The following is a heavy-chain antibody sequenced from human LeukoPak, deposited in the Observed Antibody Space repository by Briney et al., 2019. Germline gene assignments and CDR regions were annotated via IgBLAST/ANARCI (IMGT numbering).Heavy chain of an antibody. CDR1: GFTFSSYG. CDR3: ARDSVVTPSQADYGDY. D-gene: IGHD4-23*01. Sequence: GGSLRLSCAASGFTFSSYGMHWVRQAPGKGLEWVAVIWYDGSNKYYADSVKGRFTISRDNSKNTLYLQMNSLRAEDTAVYYCARDSVVTPSQADYGDYWGQGTLVTVSS. CDR2: IWYDGSNK. J-gene: IGHJ4*02. V-gene: IGHV3-33*01.